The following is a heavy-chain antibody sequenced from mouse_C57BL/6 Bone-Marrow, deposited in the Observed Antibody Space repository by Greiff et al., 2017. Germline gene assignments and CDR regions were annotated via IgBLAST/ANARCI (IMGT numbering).Heavy chain of an antibody. V-gene: IGHV5-6*02. J-gene: IGHJ2*01. CDR3: ARGAVTTVVATSFDY. Sequence: EVKLVESGGDLVKPGGSLKLSCAASGFTFSSYGMSWVRQTPDKRLEWVATISSGGSYTYYPDSVKGRFTISRDNAKNPLYLQMSSLKSEDTAMYYCARGAVTTVVATSFDYGGRGTTITVSS. D-gene: IGHD1-1*01. CDR2: ISSGGSYT. CDR1: GFTFSSYG.